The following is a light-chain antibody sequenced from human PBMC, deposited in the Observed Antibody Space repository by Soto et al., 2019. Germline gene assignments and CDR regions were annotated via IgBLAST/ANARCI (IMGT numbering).Light chain of an antibody. CDR1: QIVTSNY. CDR2: GAS. CDR3: QQYDTSLPYT. V-gene: IGKV3-20*01. J-gene: IGKJ2*01. Sequence: ESVLTQSPGTLSLSPGERATLSCRASQIVTSNYLAWFQQKPGQAPRLLIYGASSRSSGIPDRFSGSGSGTDFTLNISRLEPEDFAVYYCQQYDTSLPYTFGQGTKLEIK.